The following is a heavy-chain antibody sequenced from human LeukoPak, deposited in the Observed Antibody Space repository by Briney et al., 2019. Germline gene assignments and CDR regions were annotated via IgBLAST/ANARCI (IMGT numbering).Heavy chain of an antibody. CDR3: ARGGKYGSGTYTAFDY. J-gene: IGHJ4*02. D-gene: IGHD3-10*01. V-gene: IGHV1-2*02. CDR2: INPNSGDT. Sequence: ASVKVSCKASGYTFTGYYIHWVRQAPGQGLQWMGWINPNSGDTHFTQNFQGRVTMTTDTSFTTAYMELSRLRSDDTAVYYCARGGKYGSGTYTAFDYWGQGALVTVSS. CDR1: GYTFTGYY.